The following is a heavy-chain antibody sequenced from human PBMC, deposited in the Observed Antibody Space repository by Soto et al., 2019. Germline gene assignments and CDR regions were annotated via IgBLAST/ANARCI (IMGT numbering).Heavy chain of an antibody. V-gene: IGHV3-23*01. CDR2: VGPSGAST. D-gene: IGHD3-22*01. Sequence: XGSLILSCAASGIIFGQYAMSWVRLAPGKGLDWVSVVGPSGASTFYADSVRGRFTISRDNSENTLYLQMNSLRAADTALYFCARSYYYGSTGYYRTFDYWGPGTLVTVSS. CDR3: ARSYYYGSTGYYRTFDY. CDR1: GIIFGQYA. J-gene: IGHJ4*02.